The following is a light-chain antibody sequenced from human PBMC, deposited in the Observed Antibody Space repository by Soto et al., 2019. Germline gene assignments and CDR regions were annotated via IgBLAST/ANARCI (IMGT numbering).Light chain of an antibody. J-gene: IGKJ1*01. CDR2: DAS. Sequence: DIQMTQSPSTLSASVGDRVTITCRASQTINSWLAWYRQKPGKAPKVLIYDASSLESGVPSRFSGSGSGTEFTLTISSLQPDDFATYYCQQYNSYSWTFGQGTKVDIK. CDR1: QTINSW. CDR3: QQYNSYSWT. V-gene: IGKV1-5*01.